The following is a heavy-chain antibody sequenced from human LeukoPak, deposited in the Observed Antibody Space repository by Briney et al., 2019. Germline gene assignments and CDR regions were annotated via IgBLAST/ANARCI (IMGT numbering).Heavy chain of an antibody. V-gene: IGHV3-7*01. J-gene: IGHJ5*02. D-gene: IGHD5-12*01. CDR2: IKQDGSEK. CDR3: ARDLDSGYDFRVFDP. Sequence: PGGSLRLSCAASGFTFSSYWMSWARQAPGKGLEWVANIKQDGSEKYYVDSVKDRFTISRDNAKNSLYLQMNSLRAEDTAVYYCARDLDSGYDFRVFDPWGQGTLVTVSS. CDR1: GFTFSSYW.